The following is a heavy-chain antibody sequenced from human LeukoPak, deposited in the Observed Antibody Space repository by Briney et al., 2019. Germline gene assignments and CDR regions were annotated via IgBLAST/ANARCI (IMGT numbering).Heavy chain of an antibody. CDR1: GLTFSSYE. V-gene: IGHV3-48*03. CDR2: ISSSGSTI. CDR3: ARVNGAPDWFDP. J-gene: IGHJ5*02. D-gene: IGHD1-26*01. Sequence: PGGSLRLSCAASGLTFSSYEMNWVRQAPGKGLEWVSYISSSGSTIYYADSVKGRFTISRDNAKNSLYLQMNSLRAEDTAVYYCARVNGAPDWFDPWGQGTLVTVSS.